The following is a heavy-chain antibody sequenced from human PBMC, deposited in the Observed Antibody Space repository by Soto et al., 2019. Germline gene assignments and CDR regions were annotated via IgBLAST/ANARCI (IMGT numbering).Heavy chain of an antibody. CDR2: IRSEAYGGTT. J-gene: IGHJ4*02. CDR3: ARTRFTTIQVVSDY. CDR1: AFTFGDYI. V-gene: IGHV3-49*03. Sequence: PGGSLRLSCTASAFTFGDYIMSWFRQAPGKGLEWVGFIRSEAYGGTTEYAAAVKGRFTISRDDSKSIAYLQMNSLKTEDTAMYFCARTRFTTIQVVSDYWGQGTLVTVSS. D-gene: IGHD3-22*01.